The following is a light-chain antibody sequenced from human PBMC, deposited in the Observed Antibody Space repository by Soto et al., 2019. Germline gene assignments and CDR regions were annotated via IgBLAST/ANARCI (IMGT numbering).Light chain of an antibody. CDR2: RAS. CDR1: QSISSW. Sequence: DIQMTQSPSTLSASIGDRVTITCRASQSISSWLAWYQQKPGKAPKSLIYRASSLESGVPSRFSGSGSGTEFTLTISSLQPDDFATYYCQQYNSYPLTFGPGTKVDIK. J-gene: IGKJ3*01. CDR3: QQYNSYPLT. V-gene: IGKV1-5*03.